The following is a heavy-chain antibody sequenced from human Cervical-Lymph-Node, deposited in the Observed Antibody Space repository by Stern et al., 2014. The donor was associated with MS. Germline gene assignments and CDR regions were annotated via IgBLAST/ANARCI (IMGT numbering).Heavy chain of an antibody. CDR1: GFTFSHYG. D-gene: IGHD4-11*01. J-gene: IGHJ4*02. V-gene: IGHV3-33*01. CDR3: VGDCSSNAYKSEDY. Sequence: VQLVESGGGVVQPGRSLRLSCIASGFTFSHYGMHWVRQAPGQGLGWVATIWPAGSKTYYADSVRGRFTISRDNSQHTLSLQINSLRVDDTAVYYCVGDCSSNAYKSEDYWGQGTLVTVSS. CDR2: IWPAGSKT.